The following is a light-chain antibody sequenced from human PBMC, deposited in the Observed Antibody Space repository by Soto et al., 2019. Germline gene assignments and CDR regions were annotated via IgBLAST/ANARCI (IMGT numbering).Light chain of an antibody. CDR1: QSLLHTSGHNY. J-gene: IGKJ5*01. CDR2: MGS. Sequence: DNVMSQSPLSLPVTPGEPASISCRSTQSLLHTSGHNYVNWYVQKPGQSPLLLIYMGSNRAAGVPDRFSGSGAGTDFTLEISRVEAEDVGVYYCMQDLHIPITFGQGTRLEIK. V-gene: IGKV2-28*01. CDR3: MQDLHIPIT.